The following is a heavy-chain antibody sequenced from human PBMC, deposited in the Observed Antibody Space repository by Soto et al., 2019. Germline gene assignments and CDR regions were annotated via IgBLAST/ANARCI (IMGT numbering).Heavy chain of an antibody. CDR2: ISYDGSNK. J-gene: IGHJ6*02. V-gene: IGHV3-30*18. CDR3: AKDMRLRSRYYYGMDV. D-gene: IGHD5-12*01. CDR1: GFTFSSYG. Sequence: QVQLVESGGGVVQPGRSLRLSCAASGFTFSSYGMHWVRQAPGKGLEWVAVISYDGSNKYYADSVKGRFTISRDNSTNTLYLQMNSLRAEDTAVYYCAKDMRLRSRYYYGMDVWGQGTTVTVSS.